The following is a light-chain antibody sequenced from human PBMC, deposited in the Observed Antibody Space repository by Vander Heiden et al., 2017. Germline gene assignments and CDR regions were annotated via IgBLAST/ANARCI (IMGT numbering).Light chain of an antibody. Sequence: DIQMTQSPSSLSASVGDRVTITCRASQSISSYLNWHQQKPGKAPKLLIYAASSLQSGVPSRFSGSGSGTDSTLTISRLQPEDFATYYCQQSYSTPPTFGGGTKVEIK. CDR2: AAS. J-gene: IGKJ4*01. V-gene: IGKV1-39*01. CDR1: QSISSY. CDR3: QQSYSTPPT.